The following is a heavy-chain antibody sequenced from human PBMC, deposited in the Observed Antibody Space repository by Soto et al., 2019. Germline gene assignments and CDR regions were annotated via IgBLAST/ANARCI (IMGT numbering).Heavy chain of an antibody. CDR2: FDPEDGKT. D-gene: IGHD2-15*01. V-gene: IGHV1-24*01. J-gene: IGHJ6*02. CDR1: GYTLTELS. Sequence: GASVKVSCKVSGYTLTELSMHWVRQAPGKGLEWMGGFDPEDGKTIYAQKLQGRVTMTTDTSTSTAYMELRSLRSDDTAVYYCARHTLGYCSGGSCYLGPLYGMDVWGQGTTVTVSS. CDR3: ARHTLGYCSGGSCYLGPLYGMDV.